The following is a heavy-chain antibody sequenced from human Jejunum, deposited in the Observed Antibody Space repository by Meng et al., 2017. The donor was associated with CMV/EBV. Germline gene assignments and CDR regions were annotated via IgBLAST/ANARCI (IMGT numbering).Heavy chain of an antibody. J-gene: IGHJ3*02. D-gene: IGHD3-3*01. CDR2: ISAGSSTI. Sequence: SHYSMNWVRQAPGKGLEWVSYISAGSSTIHYADSVKGRFTISRDNAKDSLSLQMNSLRAEDTALYYCARLYDFWSGSTSNTFDMWGQGTMVTVSS. CDR1: SHYS. V-gene: IGHV3-48*04. CDR3: ARLYDFWSGSTSNTFDM.